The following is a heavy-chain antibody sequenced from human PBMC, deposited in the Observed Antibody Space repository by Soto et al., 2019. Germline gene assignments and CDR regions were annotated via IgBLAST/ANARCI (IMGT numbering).Heavy chain of an antibody. CDR3: ARLADYYDSSGYPESNWFDP. J-gene: IGHJ5*02. CDR1: GGSISSSSYY. V-gene: IGHV4-39*01. D-gene: IGHD3-22*01. Sequence: ASETLSLTCTVSGGSISSSSYYWGWIRQPPGRGLEGIGSIYYSGSTYYNPSLKSRVTISVDTSKKQFSLKLSSVTAADTAVYYCARLADYYDSSGYPESNWFDPWGQGTLVTVSS. CDR2: IYYSGST.